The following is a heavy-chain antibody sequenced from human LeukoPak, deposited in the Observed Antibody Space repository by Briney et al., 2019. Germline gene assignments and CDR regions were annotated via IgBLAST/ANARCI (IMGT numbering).Heavy chain of an antibody. Sequence: SETLSLTCTVSGDSISPYYWSWIRQPPGKGLEWIGYIYYSGSTYYNPSLKSRVTISVDTSKNQFSLKLSSVTAADTAVYYCARAGTAGYYYYGMDVWGQGTTVTVPS. D-gene: IGHD6-19*01. CDR2: IYYSGST. CDR3: ARAGTAGYYYYGMDV. J-gene: IGHJ6*02. V-gene: IGHV4-30-4*01. CDR1: GDSISPYY.